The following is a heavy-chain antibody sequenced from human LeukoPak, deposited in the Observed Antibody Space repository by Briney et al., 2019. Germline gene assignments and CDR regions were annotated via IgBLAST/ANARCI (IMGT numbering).Heavy chain of an antibody. CDR3: ARMGSTVGPL. D-gene: IGHD4-23*01. CDR1: GGSFSGYY. Sequence: PSETLSLICAVYGGSFSGYYWSWIRQPPGKGLEWIGEINHSGSTNYNPSLKSRVTISVDTSKNQFSLKLSSVTAEDTAVYYCARMGSTVGPLWGQGTLVTISS. J-gene: IGHJ4*02. V-gene: IGHV4-34*01. CDR2: INHSGST.